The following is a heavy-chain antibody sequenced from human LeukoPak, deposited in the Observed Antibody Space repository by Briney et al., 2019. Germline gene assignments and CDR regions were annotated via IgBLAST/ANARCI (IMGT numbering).Heavy chain of an antibody. D-gene: IGHD6-19*01. Sequence: ASVKVSCKASAYTFTGYYMHWVRQAPGQGLEWMGWIYPNSGGTNYAQRFQGRVTMTRDTSISTANMELSRLRSDDTAVYYCARSEQFPYYMDVWGKGTTVTVSS. CDR3: ARSEQFPYYMDV. V-gene: IGHV1-2*02. CDR2: IYPNSGGT. J-gene: IGHJ6*03. CDR1: AYTFTGYY.